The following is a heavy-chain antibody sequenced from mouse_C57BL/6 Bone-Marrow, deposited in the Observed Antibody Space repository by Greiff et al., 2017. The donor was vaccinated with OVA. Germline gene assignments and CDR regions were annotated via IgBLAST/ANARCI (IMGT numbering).Heavy chain of an antibody. D-gene: IGHD1-1*01. CDR3: ARYGDYGSTFAY. J-gene: IGHJ3*01. V-gene: IGHV7-3*01. CDR2: LRNKANVYTT. Sequence: VPLVASVGALVQPGGSLRLSFASSFFPFPSSFLSCFLPPPCPSLSWFGFLRNKANVYTTEYSASVKVRFTISRDNSQSILYLQMNALRAEDSATYYCARYGDYGSTFAYWGQGTLVTVSA. CDR1: FFPFPSSF.